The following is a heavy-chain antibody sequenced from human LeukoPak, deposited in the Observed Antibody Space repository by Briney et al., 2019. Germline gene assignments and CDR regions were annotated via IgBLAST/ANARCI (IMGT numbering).Heavy chain of an antibody. V-gene: IGHV1-2*02. CDR2: INPNSGDT. Sequence: ASVKVSCKASGFTFTGYYMHWVRQAPGQGLEWMGWINPNSGDTNYAQKFQGRVTMTRDTSISTAYMELSRLRSDDTAVYYCARGGRLELLVYFYYYMDVWGKGTTVTVSS. CDR3: ARGGRLELLVYFYYYMDV. D-gene: IGHD1-26*01. J-gene: IGHJ6*03. CDR1: GFTFTGYY.